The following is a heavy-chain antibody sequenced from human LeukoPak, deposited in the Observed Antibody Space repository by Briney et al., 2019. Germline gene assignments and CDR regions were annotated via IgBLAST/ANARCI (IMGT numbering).Heavy chain of an antibody. CDR3: AREYYDILTGYSHGYFQH. CDR1: GFTFSSYA. CDR2: ISYDGSNK. V-gene: IGHV3-30-3*01. J-gene: IGHJ1*01. Sequence: GGSLRLSCAASGFTFSSYAMHWVRQAPGKGLEWVAVISYDGSNKYYADSVKGRFTISRDNSKNTLYLQMNSLRAEDTAVYYCAREYYDILTGYSHGYFQHWGQGTLVTVPS. D-gene: IGHD3-9*01.